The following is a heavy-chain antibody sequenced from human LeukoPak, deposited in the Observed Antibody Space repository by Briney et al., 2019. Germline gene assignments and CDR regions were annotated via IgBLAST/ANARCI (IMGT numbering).Heavy chain of an antibody. V-gene: IGHV3-23*01. CDR3: AKQYNSGWAQVDY. Sequence: GGSLRLSCAASGFTFSSYAMGWVRQAPGKGLEWVSAISGSGGSTYYADSVKGRFTISRDNSKNPLYLQMNSLRAEDTAVYYCAKQYNSGWAQVDYWGQGTLVTVSS. CDR1: GFTFSSYA. D-gene: IGHD6-19*01. J-gene: IGHJ4*02. CDR2: ISGSGGST.